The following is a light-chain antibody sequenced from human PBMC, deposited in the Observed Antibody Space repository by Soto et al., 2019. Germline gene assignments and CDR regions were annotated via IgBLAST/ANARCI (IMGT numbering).Light chain of an antibody. CDR1: SSDVGTYDF. CDR3: CLYAVTFYV. V-gene: IGLV2-11*01. J-gene: IGLJ1*01. Sequence: QSALTQPRSVSGSAGQSVTISCTGTSSDVGTYDFVSWYQQHPGKAPRLMIFDVSERPSGVPDRFSGSKSGNTASLTISGLQAEDEADYYCCLYAVTFYVFGNGTKVTAL. CDR2: DVS.